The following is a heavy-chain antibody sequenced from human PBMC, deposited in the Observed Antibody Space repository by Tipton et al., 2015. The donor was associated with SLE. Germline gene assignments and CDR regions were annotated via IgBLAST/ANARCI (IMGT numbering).Heavy chain of an antibody. Sequence: SLRLSCAASGFTFSSYEMNWVRQAPGKGLEWVSYISSSGSTIYYADSVKDRFTISRDNAKNSLYLQMNSLRAEDTAVYYCARDGGYGEVWKAFDIWGQGTMVTVSS. CDR2: ISSSGSTI. D-gene: IGHD4-17*01. CDR3: ARDGGYGEVWKAFDI. V-gene: IGHV3-48*03. J-gene: IGHJ3*02. CDR1: GFTFSSYE.